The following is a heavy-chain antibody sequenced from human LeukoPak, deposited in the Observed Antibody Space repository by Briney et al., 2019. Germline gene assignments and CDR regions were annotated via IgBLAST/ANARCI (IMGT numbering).Heavy chain of an antibody. CDR1: GFAFTSYS. V-gene: IGHV3-21*01. Sequence: GGSLRLSCAASGFAFTSYSINWVRQAPGEGLEWVSFVSPSGSYTYYADSVKGRFTISRDNAKNSLYLQMNSLRAEDTAVYYCAREKGYSGSPTDYWGQGTLVTVSS. J-gene: IGHJ4*02. CDR2: VSPSGSYT. D-gene: IGHD1-26*01. CDR3: AREKGYSGSPTDY.